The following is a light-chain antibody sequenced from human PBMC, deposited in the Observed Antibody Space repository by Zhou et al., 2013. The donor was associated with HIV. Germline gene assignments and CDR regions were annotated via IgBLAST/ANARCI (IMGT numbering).Light chain of an antibody. CDR1: QSVSRY. V-gene: IGKV3-11*01. J-gene: IGKJ2*01. CDR3: HQLYT. Sequence: EIVLTQSPATLSLSPGARATLSCRASQSVSRYLAWYQQRPGQAPRLLIYDVSKRTIGTPARFIGSGSGTNFTLTISSLEPEDFAVYYCHQLYTFGQGTSLEIK. CDR2: DVS.